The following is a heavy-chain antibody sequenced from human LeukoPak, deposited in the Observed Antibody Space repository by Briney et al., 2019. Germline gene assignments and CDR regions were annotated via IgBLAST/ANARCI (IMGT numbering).Heavy chain of an antibody. CDR1: GGSINNYG. CDR3: AIVPKTGMPAIA. V-gene: IGHV1-69*13. J-gene: IGHJ5*02. Sequence: GASVKVSCKTSGGSINNYGINWVRQAPGQGLEWMGMIIPLLTRPKYAKKFQGRVTITADESAGTAYMEVSRLTSEDTAVFFCAIVPKTGMPAIAWGPGTLVSVSS. CDR2: IIPLLTRP. D-gene: IGHD6-6*01.